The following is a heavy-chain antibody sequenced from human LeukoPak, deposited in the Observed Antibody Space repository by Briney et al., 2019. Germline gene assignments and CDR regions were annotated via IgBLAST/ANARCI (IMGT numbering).Heavy chain of an antibody. CDR2: IDGSGRYT. V-gene: IGHV3-21*01. CDR1: GFTFSSYS. D-gene: IGHD6-13*01. Sequence: GGSLRLSCAASGFTFSSYSMNWVRQAPGKGLEWVSSIDGSGRYTFYADSVKGRFTISRDNAKNSLYLQMNSLRAEDTAVYYCAWYSSSLWGQGTLVTVSS. CDR3: AWYSSSL. J-gene: IGHJ4*02.